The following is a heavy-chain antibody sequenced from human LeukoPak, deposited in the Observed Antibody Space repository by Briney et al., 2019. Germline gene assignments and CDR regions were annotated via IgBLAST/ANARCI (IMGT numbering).Heavy chain of an antibody. J-gene: IGHJ3*02. V-gene: IGHV3-23*01. CDR1: GFTFSSYA. CDR3: AKDRCSGGSCYDAFDI. CDR2: ISGSGGST. Sequence: GGSLRLSCAASGFTFSSYAMSWVRQAPGKGLEWVSAISGSGGSTYYADSVKGRFTISRDNSKNTLYLQMNSLRAEDTAVYYCAKDRCSGGSCYDAFDIWDQGTMVTVSS. D-gene: IGHD2-15*01.